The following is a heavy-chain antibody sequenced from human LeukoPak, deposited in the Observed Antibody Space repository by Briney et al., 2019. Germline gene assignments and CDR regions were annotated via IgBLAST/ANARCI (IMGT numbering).Heavy chain of an antibody. Sequence: ASVKVSCKASGYTFTGYGISWVRQAPGQGLEWMGWISGYNGNTNYAQKLQGRVTMTTDTSTSTAYMELRSLRSDDTAVYYCARDMGTSFCTNGVCYVEAFDIWGQGTMVTVSS. CDR2: ISGYNGNT. CDR1: GYTFTGYG. CDR3: ARDMGTSFCTNGVCYVEAFDI. J-gene: IGHJ3*02. V-gene: IGHV1-18*01. D-gene: IGHD2-8*01.